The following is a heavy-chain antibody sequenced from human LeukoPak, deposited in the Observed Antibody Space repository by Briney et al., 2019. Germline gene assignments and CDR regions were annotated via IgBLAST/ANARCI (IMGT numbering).Heavy chain of an antibody. CDR1: GGTFSSYT. V-gene: IGHV1-69*02. J-gene: IGHJ3*02. D-gene: IGHD6-13*01. CDR3: ARKEGLNSSSWSDAFDI. Sequence: VKVSCKASGGTFSSYTISWVRQAPGQGLEWMGRIIPILGIANYAQKFQGRVTITADKSTSTAYMELSSLRSEDTAVYYCARKEGLNSSSWSDAFDIWGLGTMVTVSS. CDR2: IIPILGIA.